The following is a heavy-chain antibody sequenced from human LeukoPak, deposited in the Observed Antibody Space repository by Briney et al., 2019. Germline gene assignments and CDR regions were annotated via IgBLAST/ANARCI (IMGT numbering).Heavy chain of an antibody. CDR2: ISSSGSTI. V-gene: IGHV3-11*04. CDR1: GFTFSDYY. J-gene: IGHJ3*02. D-gene: IGHD3-22*01. Sequence: PGGSLRLSCAASGFTFSDYYMSWIRQAPGKGLEWVSYISSSGSTIYYADSVKGRFTISRDNAKNSLYLQMNSLRAEDTAVYYCARRITRVVAPVDAFDIWGQGTMVTVSS. CDR3: ARRITRVVAPVDAFDI.